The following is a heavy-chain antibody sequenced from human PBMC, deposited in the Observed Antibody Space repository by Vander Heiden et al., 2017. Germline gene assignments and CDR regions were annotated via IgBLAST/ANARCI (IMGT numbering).Heavy chain of an antibody. CDR2: IKQDGSEK. Sequence: EVQLVESGGGLVQPGGSLRLSCAASGFTFSSYWMSLVRKAPGKGLEWVANIKQDGSEKYYVDSVKGRFTISRDNAKNSLYLQMNSLRAEDTAVYYCASSGYSYGYGDYWGQGTLVTVSS. D-gene: IGHD5-18*01. J-gene: IGHJ4*02. V-gene: IGHV3-7*01. CDR3: ASSGYSYGYGDY. CDR1: GFTFSSYW.